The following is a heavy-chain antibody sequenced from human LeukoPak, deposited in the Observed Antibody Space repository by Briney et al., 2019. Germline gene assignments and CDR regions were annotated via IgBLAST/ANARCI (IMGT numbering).Heavy chain of an antibody. CDR2: IIPSNGGT. CDR1: GYAFSGYY. J-gene: IGHJ4*02. CDR3: ARGPTYYDSSGYRLEY. V-gene: IGHV1-2*02. D-gene: IGHD3-22*01. Sequence: ASVKVSCKASGYAFSGYYMHWVRQAPGQGLEWMGWIIPSNGGTNYAQNFQGRVTMTRDTSISTAYMELGSLTSDDTAVYYCARGPTYYDSSGYRLEYWGQGTLVTVSS.